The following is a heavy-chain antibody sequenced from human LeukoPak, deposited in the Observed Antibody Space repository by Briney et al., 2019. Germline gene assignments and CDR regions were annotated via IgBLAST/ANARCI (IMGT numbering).Heavy chain of an antibody. CDR2: IIPIFGTA. CDR1: GGTFSSYA. J-gene: IGHJ6*03. Sequence: SVKVSCKASGGTFSSYAISWVRQAPGQGLEWMGGIIPIFGTANYAQKFQGRVTITADESTSTAYMELSSLRSEDTAVYYCAREGNQLRYFDWPHYYYYMDVWGKGTTVTVSS. V-gene: IGHV1-69*13. CDR3: AREGNQLRYFDWPHYYYYMDV. D-gene: IGHD3-9*01.